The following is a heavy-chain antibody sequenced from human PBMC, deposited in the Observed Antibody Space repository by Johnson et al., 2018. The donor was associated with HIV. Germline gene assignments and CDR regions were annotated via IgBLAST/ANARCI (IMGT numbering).Heavy chain of an antibody. V-gene: IGHV3-30*02. D-gene: IGHD3-22*01. Sequence: QVQLVESGGRVVQPGRSLRLSCAASGFTFNNYGMHWVRQAPGKGLEWVAFIRYDGSTKYYADSVKGRFTISSDNSKNTLYLQMHSLRAEDTAVYYCGGSYYYDSSGYYARNAFDIWGQGTMVTVSS. J-gene: IGHJ3*02. CDR3: GGSYYYDSSGYYARNAFDI. CDR1: GFTFNNYG. CDR2: IRYDGSTK.